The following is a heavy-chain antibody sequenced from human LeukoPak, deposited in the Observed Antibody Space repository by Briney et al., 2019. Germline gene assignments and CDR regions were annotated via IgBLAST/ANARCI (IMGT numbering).Heavy chain of an antibody. J-gene: IGHJ4*02. V-gene: IGHV1-69*13. CDR1: GGTFSSYA. Sequence: SVKVSCKASGGTFSSYAISWVRQAPGQGLEWMGGIIPIFGTANYAQKFRGRVTITADESTSTAYMELSSLRSEDTAVYYCASSDCTNGVCYTYFDYWGQGTLVTVSS. CDR2: IIPIFGTA. CDR3: ASSDCTNGVCYTYFDY. D-gene: IGHD2-8*01.